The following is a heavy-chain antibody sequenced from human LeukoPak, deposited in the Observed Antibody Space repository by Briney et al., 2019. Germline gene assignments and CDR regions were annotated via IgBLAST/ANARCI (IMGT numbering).Heavy chain of an antibody. V-gene: IGHV3-7*01. Sequence: GGSLRLSCVASEATFNYYWMTWVRQAPGKGLEWVANIKHDGSLKYYTDSVKGRLTISRDNSLNSVYLQMNSVRAEDTAVYYCARYFFGMDVWGQGTTVTVSS. J-gene: IGHJ6*02. CDR3: ARYFFGMDV. CDR1: EATFNYYW. D-gene: IGHD2/OR15-2a*01. CDR2: IKHDGSLK.